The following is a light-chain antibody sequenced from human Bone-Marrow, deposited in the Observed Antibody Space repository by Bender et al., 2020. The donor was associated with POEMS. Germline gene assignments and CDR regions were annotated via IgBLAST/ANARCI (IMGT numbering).Light chain of an antibody. Sequence: QSVLTQPPSASGTPGQSVTISCSGTSSNFGNNAANWYQHVPGTAPKLLIYSNNQRPSGVPVPVSPSPPGTPDSLALSGPPSEAEAENICASWEESLNVWVCAAGATMT. CDR1: SSNFGNNA. V-gene: IGLV1-44*01. CDR3: ASWEESLNVWV. CDR2: SNN. J-gene: IGLJ3*02.